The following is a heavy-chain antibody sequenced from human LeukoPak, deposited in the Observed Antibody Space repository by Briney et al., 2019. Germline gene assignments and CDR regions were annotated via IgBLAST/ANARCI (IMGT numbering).Heavy chain of an antibody. CDR2: IYNDGSDT. CDR1: GFTFRSYW. CDR3: ARGGFSHGFDV. J-gene: IGHJ3*01. D-gene: IGHD5-12*01. V-gene: IGHV3-74*01. Sequence: PGGSLRLSCAASGFTFRSYWIHWVRQAPGKGRVWVGRIYNDGSDTIYADSVKGRFTVSRDNAKNTLYLQMNSLRAEDTAVYFCARGGFSHGFDVWGQGTVVTASS.